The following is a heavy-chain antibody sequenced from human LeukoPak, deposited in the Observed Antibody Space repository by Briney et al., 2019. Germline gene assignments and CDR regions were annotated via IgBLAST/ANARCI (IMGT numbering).Heavy chain of an antibody. V-gene: IGHV4-59*08. CDR2: IYYSGST. CDR1: GGSISSYY. J-gene: IGHJ4*02. CDR3: ARSWGSYYNWAFDY. Sequence: PSETLSLTCTVSGGSISSYYWSWIRQPPGKGLEWIGYIYYSGSTNYNPPLKSRVTISVDTSKNQFSLKLSSVTAADTAVYYCARSWGSYYNWAFDYWGQGTPVTVSS. D-gene: IGHD3-10*01.